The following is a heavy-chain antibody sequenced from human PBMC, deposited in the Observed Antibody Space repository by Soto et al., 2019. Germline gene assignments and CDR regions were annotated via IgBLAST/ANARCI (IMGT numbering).Heavy chain of an antibody. D-gene: IGHD1-26*01. J-gene: IGHJ4*02. CDR2: IYYTGRT. CDR1: DGSVSRGSYY. Sequence: QVQLQESGPGLLKPSQTLSLACTVSDGSVSRGSYYWSWLRQSPGKGLEWIGNIYYTGRTSYTPSVKSRVTISLETSKRQFSLRLASVSAADTALYYCAREGSYHYFDYWGQGALVTVSS. CDR3: AREGSYHYFDY. V-gene: IGHV4-31*03.